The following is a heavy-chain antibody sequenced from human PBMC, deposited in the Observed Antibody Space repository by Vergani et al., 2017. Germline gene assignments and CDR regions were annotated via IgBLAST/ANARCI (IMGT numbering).Heavy chain of an antibody. CDR1: GFTFSSYS. CDR3: ARGNEVAVAGTSDYYYGMDV. V-gene: IGHV3-48*01. Sequence: EVQLVESGGGLVQPGGSLRLSCAASGFTFSSYSMNWVRQAPGKGLEWVSYISSSSSTIYYADSVKGRFTISRDNAKNSLYLQMNSLRAEDTAVYYCARGNEVAVAGTSDYYYGMDVWGQGTTVTVSS. CDR2: ISSSSSTI. J-gene: IGHJ6*02. D-gene: IGHD6-19*01.